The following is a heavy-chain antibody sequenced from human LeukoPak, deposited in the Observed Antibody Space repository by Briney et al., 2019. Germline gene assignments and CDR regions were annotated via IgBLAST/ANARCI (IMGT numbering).Heavy chain of an antibody. CDR3: ASVNCGGDCYSGIYWYFDL. V-gene: IGHV1-69*04. CDR1: GGTFSGYA. Sequence: SVKVSCKASGGTFSGYAISWVRQAPGQGLEGMGRIIPIFGIANYAQKFQGRVTITADKSTSTAYMELSSLRSEDTAVYYCASVNCGGDCYSGIYWYFDLWGRGTLVTVSS. CDR2: IIPIFGIA. D-gene: IGHD2-21*02. J-gene: IGHJ2*01.